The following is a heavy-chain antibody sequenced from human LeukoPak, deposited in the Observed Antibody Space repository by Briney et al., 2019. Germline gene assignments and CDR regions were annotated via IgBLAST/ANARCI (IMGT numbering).Heavy chain of an antibody. D-gene: IGHD3-22*01. CDR2: IKQDGGER. V-gene: IGHV3-7*01. CDR1: GFTFSSFC. Sequence: PGGSLRLSCAGSGFTFSSFCMSWVRQAPGKGLEWVANIKQDGGERSYVDSVKGRFSVSRDTAKVYLQMNNLRVEDTAVYFCARGDFYDSSGYYYESRSFDYWGQGILATVSS. J-gene: IGHJ4*02. CDR3: ARGDFYDSSGYYYESRSFDY.